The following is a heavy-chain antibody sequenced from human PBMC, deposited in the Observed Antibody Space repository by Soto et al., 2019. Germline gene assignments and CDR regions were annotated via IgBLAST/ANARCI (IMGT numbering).Heavy chain of an antibody. Sequence: QLQLQESGSGLVKPSQTLSLTCGVSGGAISSDGYSWSWILQPPGKGLEWIGYIYHSGSTYDNPSLKCRVTISVDRSKNQSSLKVNSVTAADTAVYYCARLVVTPKGEYDFDFWGQGTLVSVSS. J-gene: IGHJ4*02. D-gene: IGHD2-21*02. CDR2: IYHSGST. V-gene: IGHV4-30-2*01. CDR1: GGAISSDGYS. CDR3: ARLVVTPKGEYDFDF.